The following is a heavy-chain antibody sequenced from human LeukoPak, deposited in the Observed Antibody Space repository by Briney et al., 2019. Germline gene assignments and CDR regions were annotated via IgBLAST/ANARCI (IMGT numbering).Heavy chain of an antibody. CDR2: IRETI. CDR1: GFVFSRDN. CDR3: ARDRLGPSFSVSHFDL. J-gene: IGHJ4*02. V-gene: IGHV3-48*04. D-gene: IGHD3-3*02. Sequence: GGSLRLSCIASGFVFSRDNMNWVRQAPGKGLEWVAHIRETIYYADSVQGRFTISRDNAKNSLYLRMDSLRAEDTALYYCARDRLGPSFSVSHFDLWGQGTLVTVSS.